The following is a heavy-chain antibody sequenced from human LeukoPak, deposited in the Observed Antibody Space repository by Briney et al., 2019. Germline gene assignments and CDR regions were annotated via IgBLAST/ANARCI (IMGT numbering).Heavy chain of an antibody. V-gene: IGHV1-8*02. D-gene: IGHD2-2*02. J-gene: IGHJ5*02. Sequence: ASVKVSCTASGYTFTSYDINWVRQATGQGLEWMGWMNPNSGNTGYAQKFQGRVTMTRNTSISTAYMELSSLRSEDTAVYYCASDQYQLVYPTKNWFDPWGQGTLVTVSS. CDR2: MNPNSGNT. CDR3: ASDQYQLVYPTKNWFDP. CDR1: GYTFTSYD.